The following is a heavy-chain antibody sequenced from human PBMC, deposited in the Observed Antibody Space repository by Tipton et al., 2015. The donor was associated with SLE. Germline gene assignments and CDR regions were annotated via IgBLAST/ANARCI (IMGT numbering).Heavy chain of an antibody. D-gene: IGHD6-19*01. CDR1: GGSIRSYY. J-gene: IGHJ1*01. CDR3: ARDGSQWLAAYFHH. V-gene: IGHV4-59*01. CDR2: MYYSGGT. Sequence: TLSLTCTVSGGSIRSYYWSWIRQATGKGLEWIGYMYYSGGTNYNPSLESRVSISLDTSKNQFSLKLSSVSAADTAVYYCARDGSQWLAAYFHHWGQGSLVIVSS.